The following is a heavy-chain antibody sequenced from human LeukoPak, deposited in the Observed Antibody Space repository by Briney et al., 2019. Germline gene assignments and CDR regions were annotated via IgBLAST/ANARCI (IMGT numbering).Heavy chain of an antibody. CDR1: EDSVSSNSAA. V-gene: IGHV6-1*01. Sequence: SQTLSLTCAISEDSVSSNSAAWTWIRQSPSRGLEWLGRTYYRSKWYNDYAVSVKSRITINPDTSKNQFSLHLNSVTPEDTAVYYCARARTQPAGYYFDYWGQGTLVTVSS. CDR2: TYYRSKWYN. D-gene: IGHD3-10*01. J-gene: IGHJ4*02. CDR3: ARARTQPAGYYFDY.